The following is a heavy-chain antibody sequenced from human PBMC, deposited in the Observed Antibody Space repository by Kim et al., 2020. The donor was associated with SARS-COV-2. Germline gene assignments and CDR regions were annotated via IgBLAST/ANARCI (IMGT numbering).Heavy chain of an antibody. D-gene: IGHD3-9*01. CDR2: INHSGST. Sequence: SETLSLTCAVYGGSFSGYYWSWIRQPPGKGLEWIGEINHSGSTNYNPSLKSRVTISVDTSKNQFSLKLSSVTAADTAVYYCARGSVPVLRYFDWLSNAYYFDYWGQGTLVTVSS. CDR1: GGSFSGYY. CDR3: ARGSVPVLRYFDWLSNAYYFDY. J-gene: IGHJ4*02. V-gene: IGHV4-34*01.